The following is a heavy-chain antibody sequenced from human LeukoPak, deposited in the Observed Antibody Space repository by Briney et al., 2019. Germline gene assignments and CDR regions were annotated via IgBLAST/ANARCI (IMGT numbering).Heavy chain of an antibody. J-gene: IGHJ5*02. CDR3: ARGKECSSSWANWFDP. CDR2: VYHSGTT. D-gene: IGHD6-13*01. CDR1: GGSISSNDW. Sequence: SGTLSLTCTVSGGSISSNDWWTWVRQPPGKGLEWIGEVYHSGTTNYKPSLKSRVSISVDKSKNQFSLRLSSVTAADTAVYYCARGKECSSSWANWFDPWGQGTLVTVSS. V-gene: IGHV4-4*02.